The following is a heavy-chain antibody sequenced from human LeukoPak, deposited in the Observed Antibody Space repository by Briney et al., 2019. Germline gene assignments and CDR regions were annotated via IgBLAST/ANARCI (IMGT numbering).Heavy chain of an antibody. CDR2: INYSGST. J-gene: IGHJ4*02. CDR3: ARWYYDSSGYRYFDY. CDR1: GVSISSYY. Sequence: SETLSLTCTVSGVSISSYYWSWIRQPPGKGREWIGNINYSGSTKYNPSLKSRVTISVDTSKNQFSLKLSSVTAADTAVYYCARWYYDSSGYRYFDYWGQGTLVTVSS. V-gene: IGHV4-59*01. D-gene: IGHD3-22*01.